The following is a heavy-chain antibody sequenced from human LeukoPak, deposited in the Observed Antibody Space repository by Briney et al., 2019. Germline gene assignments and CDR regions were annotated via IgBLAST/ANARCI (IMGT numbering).Heavy chain of an antibody. CDR2: ISGNGGTT. V-gene: IGHV3-23*01. J-gene: IGHJ4*02. CDR3: AKGRTGYIPHF. D-gene: IGHD6-13*01. Sequence: SGGSLRLSCAASGFTFSSYTMTWVRQDPGKGLEWVSVISGNGGTTYYADSLKGRFTISRDNSKNTLYLQMNSLRAEDTAVYFCAKGRTGYIPHFWGQGTLVTVSS. CDR1: GFTFSSYT.